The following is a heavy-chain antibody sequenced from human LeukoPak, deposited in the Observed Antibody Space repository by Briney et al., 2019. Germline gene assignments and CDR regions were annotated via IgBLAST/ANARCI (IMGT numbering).Heavy chain of an antibody. D-gene: IGHD4-17*01. CDR2: ITTGSTFI. CDR3: ARTTVTGTYHYYMDV. V-gene: IGHV3-21*01. Sequence: GGSLRLSCEASGFTFSTYSMNWVRQAPGKRLEWLSSITTGSTFIYYADSVKGRFTISRDNAKNSLYLHMNSLRVEDTAAYYCARTTVTGTYHYYMDVWGKGTTVTVSS. CDR1: GFTFSTYS. J-gene: IGHJ6*03.